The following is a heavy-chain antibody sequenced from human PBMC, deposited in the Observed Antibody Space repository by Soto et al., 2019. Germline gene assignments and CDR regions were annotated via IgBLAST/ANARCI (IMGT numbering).Heavy chain of an antibody. CDR2: IIPIFGTA. D-gene: IGHD6-19*01. CDR3: ARDEGMAVAGTHYYYGMAG. J-gene: IGHJ6*02. CDR1: GGTFSSYA. Sequence: QVQLVQSGAEVKKPGSSVKVSCKASGGTFSSYAISWVRQAPGQGLESMGGIIPIFGTATYAQKSQGRVTITANETAIPSNMEVSSLRSEDTAVYYCARDEGMAVAGTHYYYGMAGWGQETTVIV. V-gene: IGHV1-69*01.